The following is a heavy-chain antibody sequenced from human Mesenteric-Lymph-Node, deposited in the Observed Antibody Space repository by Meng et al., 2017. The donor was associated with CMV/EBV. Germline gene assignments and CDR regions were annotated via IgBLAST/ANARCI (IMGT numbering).Heavy chain of an antibody. CDR3: ARVGLSGLRRVIFGVVTPGHYGMDV. CDR2: MNPDSGNT. D-gene: IGHD3-3*01. CDR1: GYTFTSYD. Sequence: ASVKVSCKASGYTFTSYDINWVRQATGQGLEWMGWMNPDSGNTGYAQKFQGRVTMTRNTSISTAYMELSSLISQDTAVYYCARVGLSGLRRVIFGVVTPGHYGMDVWGQGTTVTVSS. J-gene: IGHJ6*02. V-gene: IGHV1-8*01.